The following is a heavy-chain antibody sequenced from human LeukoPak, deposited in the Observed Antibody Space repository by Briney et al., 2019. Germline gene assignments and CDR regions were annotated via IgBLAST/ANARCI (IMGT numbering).Heavy chain of an antibody. V-gene: IGHV1-8*01. D-gene: IGHD3-16*02. J-gene: IGHJ5*02. CDR2: MNPNSGNT. Sequence: ASVKVSCKASGYTLTSYDINWVRQATGQGLEWMGWMNPNSGNTGYAQKFQGRVTMTRNTSISTAYMELSSLRSEDTAVYYCARSFYDYVWGSYRYPFDPWGQGTLVTVSS. CDR3: ARSFYDYVWGSYRYPFDP. CDR1: GYTLTSYD.